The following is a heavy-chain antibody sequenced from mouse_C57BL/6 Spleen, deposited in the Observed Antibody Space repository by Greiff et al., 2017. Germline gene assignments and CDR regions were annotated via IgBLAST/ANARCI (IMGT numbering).Heavy chain of an antibody. CDR3: ARSGLLLFDY. Sequence: QVQLQQPGAELVMPGASVKLSCKASGYTFTSYWMHWVKQRPGQGLEWIGEIDPSDSYTNYNQKFKGKSTLTVDKSSSTAYMQLSSLTSEDSAVYYCARSGLLLFDYWGQGTTLTVSS. D-gene: IGHD1-1*01. CDR1: GYTFTSYW. V-gene: IGHV1-69*01. CDR2: IDPSDSYT. J-gene: IGHJ2*01.